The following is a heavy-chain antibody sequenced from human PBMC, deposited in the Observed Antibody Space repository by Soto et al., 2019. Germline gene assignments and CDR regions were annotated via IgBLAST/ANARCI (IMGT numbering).Heavy chain of an antibody. D-gene: IGHD2-15*01. CDR2: IYYSGST. Sequence: SETLSLTCTVSGGSISSYYWSWIRQPPGKGLEWIGYIYYSGSTNYNPSLKSRVTISVDTSKNQFSLRLGSVTAADTAVYYCGRGRFVYSWFDPWGQGTLVTVSS. CDR1: GGSISSYY. CDR3: GRGRFVYSWFDP. V-gene: IGHV4-59*01. J-gene: IGHJ5*02.